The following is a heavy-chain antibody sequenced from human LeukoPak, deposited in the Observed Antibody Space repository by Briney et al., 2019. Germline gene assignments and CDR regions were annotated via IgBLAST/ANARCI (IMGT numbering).Heavy chain of an antibody. CDR1: GFTFGDYV. Sequence: PGGSLRLSCAASGFTFGDYVMSWVRQAPGKGLEWVGLIRSRAQGETTEYAASVKGRFTISRDDSESIAYLQMNSLKTEDTAVYYCGRGVRYCSSGSCPWYFDYWGQGTLVTVSS. D-gene: IGHD2-15*01. CDR3: GRGVRYCSSGSCPWYFDY. V-gene: IGHV3-49*04. J-gene: IGHJ4*02. CDR2: IRSRAQGETT.